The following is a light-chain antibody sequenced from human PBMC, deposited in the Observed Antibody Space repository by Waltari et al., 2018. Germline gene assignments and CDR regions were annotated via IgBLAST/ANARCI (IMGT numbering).Light chain of an antibody. CDR1: QRVNTN. J-gene: IGKJ4*01. CDR2: AAS. Sequence: VVTQSPATLSVSPGKTVTLSCRASQRVNTNLAWYQQKPGQAPRLLILAASTRAPGIPSRFGGSGSGTEFTLTITSLQFEDVGVYFCQQYHKWPPGGFGGGTKVEIE. CDR3: QQYHKWPPGG. V-gene: IGKV3-15*01.